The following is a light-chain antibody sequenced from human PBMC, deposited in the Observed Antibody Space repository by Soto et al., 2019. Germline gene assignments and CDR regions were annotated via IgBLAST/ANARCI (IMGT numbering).Light chain of an antibody. J-gene: IGKJ5*01. CDR1: QSVSSY. CDR3: QLRSNHSIT. CDR2: DAS. Sequence: EIVLTQSPATLSLSPGERATLSCRASQSVSSYLAWYQQKPGQAPRLLIYDASNRATGIPARFSGSGSGTDFTLTISSLQPEDFAVYYYQLRSNHSITFGQGTRLEIK. V-gene: IGKV3-11*01.